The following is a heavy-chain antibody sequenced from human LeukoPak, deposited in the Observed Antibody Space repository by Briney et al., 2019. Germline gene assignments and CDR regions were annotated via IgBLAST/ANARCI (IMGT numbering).Heavy chain of an antibody. D-gene: IGHD3-16*01. CDR1: GGSLSSYY. J-gene: IGHJ3*02. V-gene: IGHV4-4*07. Sequence: KPSETLSLTCTVSGGSLSSYYFSWIRQPAGKGLEWIGRIYTSGSTNYNPSLKSRVTMSVDTSKNQFSLKLSSVTAADTAVYYCAKERVALLRLGELTDAFDIWGQGTMVTVSS. CDR2: IYTSGST. CDR3: AKERVALLRLGELTDAFDI.